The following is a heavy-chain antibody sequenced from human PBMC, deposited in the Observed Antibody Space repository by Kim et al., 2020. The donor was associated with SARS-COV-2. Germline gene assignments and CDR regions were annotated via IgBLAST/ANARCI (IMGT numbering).Heavy chain of an antibody. V-gene: IGHV4-59*01. Sequence: NYNPSLTSRCTISGDTSKNQVSLKLSSVIAADTDVYYCARDLRAGNCFDPWGQVTLVTVSS. CDR3: ARDLRAGNCFDP. J-gene: IGHJ5*02. D-gene: IGHD3-10*01.